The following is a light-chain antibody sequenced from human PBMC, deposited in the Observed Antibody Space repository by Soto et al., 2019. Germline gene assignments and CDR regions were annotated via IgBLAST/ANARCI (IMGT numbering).Light chain of an antibody. CDR1: QSISSY. V-gene: IGKV1-39*01. Sequence: DIQMTQSPSSLSASVGDRVTITCRASQSISSYLNWYQQKPGKYPKLLIYAASSLQSGVPSRFSGSGSGTDFNLTISSLQTEDFATYDCQQRYSTTPTFGQGTKVDIK. CDR3: QQRYSTTPT. CDR2: AAS. J-gene: IGKJ1*01.